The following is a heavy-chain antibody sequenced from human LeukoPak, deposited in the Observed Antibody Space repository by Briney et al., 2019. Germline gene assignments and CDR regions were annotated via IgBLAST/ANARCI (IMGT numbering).Heavy chain of an antibody. CDR2: IYHSGST. CDR3: ARWDHSGAFDI. V-gene: IGHV4-34*01. D-gene: IGHD1-26*01. CDR1: GGSFSGYY. Sequence: ETLSLTCAVYGGSFSGYYWSWIRQPPGKGLEWIGYIYHSGSTYYNPSLKSRVTISVDRSKNQFSLKLSSVTAADTAVYYCARWDHSGAFDIWGQGTMVTVSS. J-gene: IGHJ3*02.